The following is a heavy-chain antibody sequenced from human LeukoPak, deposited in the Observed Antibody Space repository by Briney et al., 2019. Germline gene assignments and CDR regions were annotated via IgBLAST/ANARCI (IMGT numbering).Heavy chain of an antibody. CDR1: GGSISSGGYY. CDR3: ARDPLESITGRAFDY. V-gene: IGHV4-30-2*01. CDR2: IYHSGST. Sequence: SQTLSLTCTVSGGSISSGGYYWSWIRQPPGKGLEWIGYIYHSGSTYYNPSLKSRVTISVDRSKNQFSLKLSSVTAADTAVYYCARDPLESITGRAFDYWGQGTLVTVSS. J-gene: IGHJ4*02. D-gene: IGHD1-20*01.